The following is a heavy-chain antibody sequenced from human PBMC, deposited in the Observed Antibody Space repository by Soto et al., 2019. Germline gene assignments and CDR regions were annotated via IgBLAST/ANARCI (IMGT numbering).Heavy chain of an antibody. V-gene: IGHV2-70*01. CDR2: IDWDDDK. Sequence: ESGPTLVNPTQTLTLTCTFSGFSLSTSGMCVSWIRQPPGKALEWLALIDWDDDKYYSTSLKTRLTISKDTSKNQVVLTMTNMEPVDTATYYCARIPMVRGDYYYYGMDVWGQGTTVTVSS. D-gene: IGHD3-10*01. CDR3: ARIPMVRGDYYYYGMDV. CDR1: GFSLSTSGMC. J-gene: IGHJ6*02.